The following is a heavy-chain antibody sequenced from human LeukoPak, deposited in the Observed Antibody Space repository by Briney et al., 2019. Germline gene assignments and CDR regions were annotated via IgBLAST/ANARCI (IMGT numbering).Heavy chain of an antibody. CDR2: IYYSGST. J-gene: IGHJ4*02. V-gene: IGHV4-39*01. D-gene: IGHD2-2*01. CDR3: ARIGYCSSTSCYPFTDD. CDR1: GGSISSSSYY. Sequence: SETLSLTCTVSGGSISSSSYYWGWIRQPPGTGLEWIGSIYYSGSTYYNPSLKSRVTISVDTSKNQFSLKLSSVTAADTAVYYCARIGYCSSTSCYPFTDDWGQGTLVTVSS.